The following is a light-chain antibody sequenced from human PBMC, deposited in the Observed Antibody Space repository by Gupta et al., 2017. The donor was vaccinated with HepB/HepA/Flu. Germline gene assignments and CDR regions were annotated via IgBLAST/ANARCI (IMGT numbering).Light chain of an antibody. CDR3: SSYTSSSTLEV. Sequence: QSALTQPASVSGSPGQSITISCTGTSSDAGGYNYVPWYQKHPGKAPKLMIYDVSNRPSGVSNRFSGSKSGNTASRTIAGLQTEDEADYYCSSYTSSSTLEVFGGGTKLTVL. CDR1: SSDAGGYNY. V-gene: IGLV2-14*01. J-gene: IGLJ2*01. CDR2: DVS.